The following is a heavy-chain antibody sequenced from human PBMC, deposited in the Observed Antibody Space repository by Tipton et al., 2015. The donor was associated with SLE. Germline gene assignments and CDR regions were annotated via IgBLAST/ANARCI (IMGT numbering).Heavy chain of an antibody. CDR3: ARGAPLRLGPYFDY. CDR1: GGSISSYY. Sequence: TLSLTCTVSGGSISSYYLSWIRQPAGKGLEWIGRIYTSGSTNYNPSLKSRVTMSVDTSKNQFSLKLTSVTAADTAVYYCARGAPLRLGPYFDYWGQGTLVTVSS. V-gene: IGHV4-4*07. J-gene: IGHJ4*02. CDR2: IYTSGST. D-gene: IGHD4-17*01.